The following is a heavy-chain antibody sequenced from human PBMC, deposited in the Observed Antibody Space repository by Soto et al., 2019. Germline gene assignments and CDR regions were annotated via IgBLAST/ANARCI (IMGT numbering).Heavy chain of an antibody. CDR1: GGSISSSSYY. CDR2: IYYSGST. Sequence: SETLSLTSTVSGGSISSSSYYWGWIRQPPGKGLEWIGSIYYSGSTYYNPSLKSRVTISVDTSKNQFSLKLSSVTAADTAVYYCARRPRSYDILTGYYRSVSGWFDPWGQGTLVTVSS. J-gene: IGHJ5*02. V-gene: IGHV4-39*01. CDR3: ARRPRSYDILTGYYRSVSGWFDP. D-gene: IGHD3-9*01.